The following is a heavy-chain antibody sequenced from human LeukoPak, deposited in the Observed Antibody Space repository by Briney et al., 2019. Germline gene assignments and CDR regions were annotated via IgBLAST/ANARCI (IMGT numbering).Heavy chain of an antibody. J-gene: IGHJ4*02. CDR2: IYTSGST. CDR3: ARGRGYNYAPYDY. Sequence: PSQTLSLTCTVSGGSISSGSYYWSWIRQPAGKGLEWIGRIYTSGSTNYNPSLKSRVTISVDTSKNQFSLKLSSVTAADTAVYYCARGRGYNYAPYDYWGQGTLVTVSS. D-gene: IGHD5-24*01. V-gene: IGHV4-61*02. CDR1: GGSISSGSYY.